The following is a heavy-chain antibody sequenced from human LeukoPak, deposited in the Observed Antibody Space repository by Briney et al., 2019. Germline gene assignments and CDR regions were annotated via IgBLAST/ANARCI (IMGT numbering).Heavy chain of an antibody. CDR1: GFTFSTYA. J-gene: IGHJ2*01. V-gene: IGHV3-23*01. D-gene: IGHD3-22*01. Sequence: GGSLRLSCAASGFTFSTYAMGWVRQAPGKGLEWVSGISGRGSSTYYSDSVKGRFTIYRDNSKNTLYLQMNSLRAEDTAVYYCANHHYYDSSGYYPHWYFDLWGRGTLVTVSS. CDR3: ANHHYYDSSGYYPHWYFDL. CDR2: ISGRGSST.